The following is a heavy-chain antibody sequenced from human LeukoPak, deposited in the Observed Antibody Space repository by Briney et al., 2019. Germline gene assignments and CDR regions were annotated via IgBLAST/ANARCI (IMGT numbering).Heavy chain of an antibody. CDR1: GFVFRNYF. Sequence: LSGGSLRLSCAASGFVFRNYFMSWVRQAPGKGLEWVASIKNDGSEIYYVDSVRGRYTISRDNTKNSLYLQMSSLRAEDTAVYYCARDLERKGEAIITNGGWYFDLWGRGTLVTVSS. D-gene: IGHD2-8*01. V-gene: IGHV3-7*01. J-gene: IGHJ2*01. CDR3: ARDLERKGEAIITNGGWYFDL. CDR2: IKNDGSEI.